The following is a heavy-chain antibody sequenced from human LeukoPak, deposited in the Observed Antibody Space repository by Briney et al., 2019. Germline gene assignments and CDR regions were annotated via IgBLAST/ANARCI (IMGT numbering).Heavy chain of an antibody. CDR3: ASLAAATSNYYGMDV. CDR1: GFTFSDYY. J-gene: IGHJ6*02. V-gene: IGHV3-11*01. CDR2: ISGSGSAI. D-gene: IGHD6-13*01. Sequence: GGSLRLSCEASGFTFSDYYMTWIRQAPGKGLEWVSYISGSGSAIYYADSVKGRFTISRDNAKNSLYLQMISLRAEDTAVYYCASLAAATSNYYGMDVWGQGTTVTVS.